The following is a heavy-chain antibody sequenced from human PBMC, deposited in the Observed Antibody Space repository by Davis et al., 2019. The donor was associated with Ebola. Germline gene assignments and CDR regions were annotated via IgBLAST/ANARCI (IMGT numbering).Heavy chain of an antibody. J-gene: IGHJ5*02. CDR1: GFSLSTSGVG. Sequence: SGPTLVKPTQTLTLTCTFSGFSLSTSGVGVGWIRQPPGKALEWLALIYWDDDKRYSPSLKSRLTITKDTSKNQVVLTMTNMDSVDTATYYCARVQMTTVTTWFDPWGQGTLVTVSS. CDR3: ARVQMTTVTTWFDP. CDR2: IYWDDDK. V-gene: IGHV2-5*02. D-gene: IGHD4-17*01.